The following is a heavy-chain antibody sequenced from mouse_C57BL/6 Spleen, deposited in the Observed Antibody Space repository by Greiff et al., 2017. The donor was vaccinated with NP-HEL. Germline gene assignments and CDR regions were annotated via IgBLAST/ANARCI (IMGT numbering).Heavy chain of an antibody. Sequence: EVQGVESGGGLVKPGGSLKLSCAASGFTFSDYGMHWVRQAPEKGLEWVAYISSGSSTIYYAATVKGRFTISRDNAKNTLFLQMTSLRSEDTAMYYCARKNYGSSYDYFDYWGQGTTLTVSS. J-gene: IGHJ2*01. CDR3: ARKNYGSSYDYFDY. D-gene: IGHD1-1*01. CDR2: ISSGSSTI. V-gene: IGHV5-17*01. CDR1: GFTFSDYG.